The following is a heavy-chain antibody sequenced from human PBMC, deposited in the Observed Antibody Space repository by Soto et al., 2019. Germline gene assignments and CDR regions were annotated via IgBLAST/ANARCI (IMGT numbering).Heavy chain of an antibody. Sequence: QVQLVESGGGVVQPGRSLRLSCAASGFTFSSYGMHWVRQAPGKGLEWVAVISYDGSNKYYADSVKGRFTISRDNSKNTLYLQMNSLRAEDTAVYYCAKASVDGPRAHCYYCGQGTLVTVSS. CDR3: AKASVDGPRAHCYY. D-gene: IGHD5-12*01. CDR2: ISYDGSNK. V-gene: IGHV3-30*18. J-gene: IGHJ4*02. CDR1: GFTFSSYG.